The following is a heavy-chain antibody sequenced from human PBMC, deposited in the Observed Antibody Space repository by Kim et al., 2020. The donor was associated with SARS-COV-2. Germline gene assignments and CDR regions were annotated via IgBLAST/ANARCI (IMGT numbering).Heavy chain of an antibody. V-gene: IGHV6-1*01. D-gene: IGHD6-13*01. CDR1: GDSVSSNSAA. CDR2: TYYRSKWYN. J-gene: IGHJ2*01. Sequence: SQTLSLTCAISGDSVSSNSAAWNWIRQSPSRGLEWLGRTYYRSKWYNDYAVSVKSRITINPDTSKNQFSLQLNSVTPEDTAVYYCAREGENEQQLAGYFDLWGRGTLVTVSS. CDR3: AREGENEQQLAGYFDL.